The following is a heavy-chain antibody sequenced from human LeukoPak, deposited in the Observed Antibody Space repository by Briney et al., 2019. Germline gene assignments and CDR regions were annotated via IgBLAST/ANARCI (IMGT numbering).Heavy chain of an antibody. D-gene: IGHD6-19*01. V-gene: IGHV1-2*02. J-gene: IGHJ5*02. CDR3: ARDQRSIAVAGTDWFDP. Sequence: ASVKVSCKASGYTFTGYYMHWVRQAPGQGLEWMRWINPNSGGTNYAQKFQGRVTMTRDTSISTAYMELSRLRSDDTAVYYCARDQRSIAVAGTDWFDPWGQGTLVTVSS. CDR1: GYTFTGYY. CDR2: INPNSGGT.